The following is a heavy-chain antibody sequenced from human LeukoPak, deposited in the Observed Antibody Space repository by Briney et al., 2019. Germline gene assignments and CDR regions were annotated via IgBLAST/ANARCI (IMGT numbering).Heavy chain of an antibody. CDR3: ARGTEGGSTVTTNDY. CDR1: GFTFSSYA. CDR2: ISGSGGST. Sequence: GGSLRLSCAASGFTFSSYAMSWVRQAPGKGLEWVSAISGSGGSTYYADSVKGRFIISRDNSKNTLYLQMTSLRAEDTAVYYCARGTEGGSTVTTNDYWGQGTLVTVSS. D-gene: IGHD4-17*01. J-gene: IGHJ4*02. V-gene: IGHV3-23*01.